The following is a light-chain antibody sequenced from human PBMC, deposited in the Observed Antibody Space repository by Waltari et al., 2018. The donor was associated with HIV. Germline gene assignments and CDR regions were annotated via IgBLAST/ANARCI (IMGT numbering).Light chain of an antibody. Sequence: QSALTQPASVSGSPGQSITISCTGTNSDIGGYNYVSWYQQHPGKPPKVLIYDVINRPSGMSVRFSGSKSGRTASLTSSGLQAEDEADYYCASYTARSIPWVFGGGTKLTVV. CDR2: DVI. CDR1: NSDIGGYNY. V-gene: IGLV2-14*03. J-gene: IGLJ3*02. CDR3: ASYTARSIPWV.